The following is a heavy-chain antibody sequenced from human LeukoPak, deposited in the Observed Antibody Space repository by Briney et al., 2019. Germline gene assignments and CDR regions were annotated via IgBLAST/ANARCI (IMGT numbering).Heavy chain of an antibody. J-gene: IGHJ5*02. CDR1: GYTFTGYY. V-gene: IGHV1-2*02. CDR3: AREGVLAAAGPNWFDP. CDR2: INPNSGGT. D-gene: IGHD6-13*01. Sequence: GASVKVSCTASGYTFTGYYMHWVRQAPGQGLEWMGWINPNSGGTNYAQKFQGRVTMTRDTSISTAYMELSRLRSDDTAVYYCAREGVLAAAGPNWFDPWGKGTLVTVSS.